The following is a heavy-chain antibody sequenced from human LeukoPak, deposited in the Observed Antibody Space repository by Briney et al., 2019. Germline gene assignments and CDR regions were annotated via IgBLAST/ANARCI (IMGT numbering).Heavy chain of an antibody. CDR1: GSSFTSYW. CDR3: ARPYDSSGYYASGIDY. D-gene: IGHD3-22*01. CDR2: IYPGDSDT. J-gene: IGHJ4*02. V-gene: IGHV5-51*01. Sequence: GASLKISCKGSGSSFTSYWIGWVRQMPGKGLEWMGIIYPGDSDTRYSPSFQGQVTISADKSISTAYLQWSSLKASDTAMYYCARPYDSSGYYASGIDYWGQGTLVTVSS.